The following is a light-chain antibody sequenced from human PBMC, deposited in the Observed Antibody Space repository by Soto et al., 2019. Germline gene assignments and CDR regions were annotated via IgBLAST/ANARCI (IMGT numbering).Light chain of an antibody. J-gene: IGLJ1*01. Sequence: QSALTQPPSASGSPGQSVTISCTGTSSDVGGYDYVSWYQQHPGKAPKLMIYELTIRPSGVSDRFSGSKSGNTASLTVSGLQAEDEADYYCSSYTGGNPAYVFGTGTKLTVL. CDR2: ELT. CDR3: SSYTGGNPAYV. V-gene: IGLV2-8*01. CDR1: SSDVGGYDY.